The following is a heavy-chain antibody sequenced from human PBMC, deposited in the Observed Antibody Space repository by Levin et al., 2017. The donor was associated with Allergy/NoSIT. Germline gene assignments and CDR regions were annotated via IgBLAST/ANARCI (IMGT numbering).Heavy chain of an antibody. V-gene: IGHV3-7*01. J-gene: IGHJ6*03. Sequence: RAGGSLRLSCAASGFTFSTYKMSWVRQAPGKGLEWVATINQDGREICYVDSVKGRFTISRDNAKNSVYLQMNSLRFDDTAVYYCARDWNGYRLRMDVWGKGTTVAVSS. CDR2: INQDGREI. CDR1: GFTFSTYK. CDR3: ARDWNGYRLRMDV. D-gene: IGHD5-24*01.